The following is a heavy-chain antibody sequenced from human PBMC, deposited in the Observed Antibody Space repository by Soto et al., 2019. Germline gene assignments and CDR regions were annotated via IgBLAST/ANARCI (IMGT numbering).Heavy chain of an antibody. Sequence: GGSLRLSCSVSGFTFSKYAMHWVRQAPGKGLEYVSGITSDGDSTWHADSVKDRFTISRDNSKNTLFLQMSSLRVEDTAIYFCVKGNQLLRYYFEFWGPGSLVTVSS. CDR3: VKGNQLLRYYFEF. V-gene: IGHV3-64D*06. CDR2: ITSDGDST. D-gene: IGHD2-15*01. J-gene: IGHJ4*01. CDR1: GFTFSKYA.